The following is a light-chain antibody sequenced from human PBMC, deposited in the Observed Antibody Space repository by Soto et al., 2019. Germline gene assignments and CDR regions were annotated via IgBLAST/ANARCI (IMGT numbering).Light chain of an antibody. CDR2: EVT. CDR3: SSYSSSSTLV. Sequence: QSALTQPASVSGSPGQSISISCTGTSSDIGGSKYVSWYQQHPGTAPKLLIYEVTYRPSGVSDRFSGSKSGNTAPLTVSGLQAEDEADYYCSSYSSSSTLVFGGGTKVTVL. V-gene: IGLV2-14*01. CDR1: SSDIGGSKY. J-gene: IGLJ3*02.